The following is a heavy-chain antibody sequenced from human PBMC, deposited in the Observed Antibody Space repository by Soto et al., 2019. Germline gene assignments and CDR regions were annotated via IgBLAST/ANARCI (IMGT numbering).Heavy chain of an antibody. J-gene: IGHJ3*02. CDR3: ARHIGYCSGGSCYSGAFDI. Sequence: SETLSLTCTVSGGSISSSSYYWGWIRQPPGKGLEWIGYVYYSGSTNYNPSLKGRVTISVDTSKNQFSLKLSSVTAADTAVYYCARHIGYCSGGSCYSGAFDIWGQGTMVTVSS. CDR1: GGSISSSSYY. CDR2: VYYSGST. D-gene: IGHD2-15*01. V-gene: IGHV4-61*05.